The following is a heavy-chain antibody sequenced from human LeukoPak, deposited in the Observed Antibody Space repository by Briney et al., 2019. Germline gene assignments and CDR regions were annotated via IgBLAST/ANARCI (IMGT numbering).Heavy chain of an antibody. J-gene: IGHJ4*02. V-gene: IGHV3-11*04. CDR2: ISSSGSTT. CDR3: VSGYYYGSGRGPY. D-gene: IGHD3-10*01. Sequence: SYISSSGSTTYYADSVKGRFTISRDNAENSLYLQMNNLRDEDTALYYCVSGYYYGSGRGPYWGQGTLVTVPS.